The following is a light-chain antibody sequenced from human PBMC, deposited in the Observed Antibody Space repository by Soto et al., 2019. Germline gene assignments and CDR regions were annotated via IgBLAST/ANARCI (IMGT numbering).Light chain of an antibody. J-gene: IGKJ4*01. CDR1: QDIKNY. V-gene: IGKV1-16*02. CDR3: QQYHSYPLS. CDR2: AAS. Sequence: DIQMTQSPSSLSASVGDTVTITCRASQDIKNYLAWFQQKPGQAPKSLIFAASSLQSGAPSKFIGSGSGTDFTLTISSLQAEDVATYFYQQYHSYPLSFGGGTKVEIK.